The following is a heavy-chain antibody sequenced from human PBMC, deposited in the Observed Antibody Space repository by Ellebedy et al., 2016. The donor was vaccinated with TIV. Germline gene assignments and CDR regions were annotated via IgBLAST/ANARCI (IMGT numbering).Heavy chain of an antibody. CDR1: GFTFSDYY. D-gene: IGHD2-21*02. V-gene: IGHV3-11*06. J-gene: IGHJ4*02. CDR3: VRARPYCGGDCFSFGN. Sequence: GGSLRLSXVVSGFTFSDYYMSWIRQAPGKGLEWVSGISGSGGSTNYADSVKGRFTISRDNAKNTLYLQMHSLRAEDTAVYYCVRARPYCGGDCFSFGNWGQGSLVTVSS. CDR2: ISGSGGST.